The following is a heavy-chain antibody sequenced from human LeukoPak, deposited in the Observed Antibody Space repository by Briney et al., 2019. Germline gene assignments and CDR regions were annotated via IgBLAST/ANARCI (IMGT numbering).Heavy chain of an antibody. J-gene: IGHJ4*02. V-gene: IGHV4-34*01. Sequence: SETLSLTCAVYGGSFSGYYWSWIRQPPGKGLEWIGEINHSGSTNYNPSLKSRVTISVDTSKNQFSLKLSSVTAADTAVYYCARGRARWELPIYFDYWGQGTLVTVSS. CDR1: GGSFSGYY. D-gene: IGHD1-26*01. CDR3: ARGRARWELPIYFDY. CDR2: INHSGST.